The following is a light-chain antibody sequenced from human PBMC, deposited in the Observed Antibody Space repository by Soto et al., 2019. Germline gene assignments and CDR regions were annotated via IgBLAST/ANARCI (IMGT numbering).Light chain of an antibody. CDR3: QQYNNWPRT. CDR2: AAS. Sequence: EIVMMQSPATLSVSPGERATLSCRASQSVSSNLAWYQQKPGQAPRLLIYAASTRATGIAARFSASGSGTEFTLTISSLQSEDFAVYYCQQYNNWPRTFGQGTKVDIK. CDR1: QSVSSN. V-gene: IGKV3-15*01. J-gene: IGKJ1*01.